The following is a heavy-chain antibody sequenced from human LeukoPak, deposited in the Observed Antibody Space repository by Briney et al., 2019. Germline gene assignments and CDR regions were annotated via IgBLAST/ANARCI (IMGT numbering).Heavy chain of an antibody. CDR2: ISGSGGST. Sequence: GGSLRLSCAASGFTFSSYAMSWVRQAPGKGLEWVSAISGSGGSTYYADSVKGRFTISRDNSKNTLYLQMNSLRAEDTAVYYCARDLSGSYYSYFDYWGQGTLVTVSS. J-gene: IGHJ4*02. D-gene: IGHD1-26*01. V-gene: IGHV3-23*01. CDR1: GFTFSSYA. CDR3: ARDLSGSYYSYFDY.